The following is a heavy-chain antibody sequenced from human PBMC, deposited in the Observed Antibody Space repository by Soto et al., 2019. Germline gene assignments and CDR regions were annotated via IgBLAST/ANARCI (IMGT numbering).Heavy chain of an antibody. J-gene: IGHJ4*02. CDR2: IYPDDSDT. Sequence: GESLKISCKASGYTFTGYWIGWVRQLPGKGLEYMGIIYPDDSDTRYSPSFQGQVTISADKSINTAYMQWSSLKASDTAMYYCVVQQKPPWVNYWGQGTLVTVSS. CDR1: GYTFTGYW. D-gene: IGHD1-1*01. CDR3: VVQQKPPWVNY. V-gene: IGHV5-51*01.